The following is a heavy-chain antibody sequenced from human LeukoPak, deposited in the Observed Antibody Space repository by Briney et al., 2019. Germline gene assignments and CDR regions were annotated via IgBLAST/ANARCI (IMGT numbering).Heavy chain of an antibody. V-gene: IGHV3-49*02. D-gene: IGHD3-3*01. CDR2: IRSKTYGGTT. Sequence: GGSLRLSCSASGFTSGQYPMIWVRQAAGKGLEWVAFIRSKTYGGTTEYAASVKGRFAISRDDSTNIVYLEMFSLKTEDTGLYYCSRGYDSWNWSDFFEHWGQGTLVTVSS. CDR3: SRGYDSWNWSDFFEH. J-gene: IGHJ4*01. CDR1: GFTSGQYP.